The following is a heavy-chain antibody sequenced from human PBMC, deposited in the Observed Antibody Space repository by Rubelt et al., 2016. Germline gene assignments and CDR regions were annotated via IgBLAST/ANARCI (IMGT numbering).Heavy chain of an antibody. Sequence: QLQLQESGPGLVKPSETLSLTCTVSGGSISSYYWSWIRQPPGKGLEWIGYSYNSGSTKYNPSLKSRVTVSVDTSKNQFSLKLSSVTAADTAVYYCARGRSSSEGFDYWGQGTLVTVSS. D-gene: IGHD6-13*01. V-gene: IGHV4-59*12. CDR1: GGSISSYY. CDR3: ARGRSSSEGFDY. CDR2: SYNSGST. J-gene: IGHJ4*02.